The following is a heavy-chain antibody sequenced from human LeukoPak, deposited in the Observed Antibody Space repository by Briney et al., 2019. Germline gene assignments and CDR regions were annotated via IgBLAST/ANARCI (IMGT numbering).Heavy chain of an antibody. D-gene: IGHD3-16*01. CDR3: ARVITTHFDY. J-gene: IGHJ4*02. CDR1: GFTFSSYT. CDR2: ISYDGNNK. Sequence: GRPLRLSCAASGFTFSSYTMHWVRQAPGKGLEWVAVISYDGNNKYYADSVRGRFTISRDKSKNTLYLQMNSLTPEDTAVYYCARVITTHFDYWGQGTLVTVSS. V-gene: IGHV3-30-3*01.